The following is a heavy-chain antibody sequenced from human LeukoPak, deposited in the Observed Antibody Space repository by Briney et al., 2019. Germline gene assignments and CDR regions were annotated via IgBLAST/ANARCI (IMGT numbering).Heavy chain of an antibody. CDR1: GITFNSYA. D-gene: IGHD1-26*01. Sequence: GALRLSCAASGITFNSYAMHWVRQAPGKGLEWVAVISYDGSNKYYADSVKGRFTISRDNSKNTLYLQMNSLRAEDTAVYYCASEWEHTPFDYWGQGTLVTVSS. V-gene: IGHV3-30*04. CDR2: ISYDGSNK. CDR3: ASEWEHTPFDY. J-gene: IGHJ4*02.